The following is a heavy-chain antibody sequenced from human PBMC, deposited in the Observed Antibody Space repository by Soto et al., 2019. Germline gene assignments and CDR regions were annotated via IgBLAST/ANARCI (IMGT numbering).Heavy chain of an antibody. CDR1: GFTVSSNY. V-gene: IGHV3-66*02. D-gene: IGHD2-21*02. CDR3: ARGSSVTKDFDY. Sequence: GGSLRLSCAASGFTVSSNYMSWVRQAPGKGLEWVSVIYSGGSTYYADSVKGRFTISRDNSKNTLYLQMNSLRAEDTAVYYCARGSSVTKDFDYWGQGTLVTVSS. J-gene: IGHJ4*02. CDR2: IYSGGST.